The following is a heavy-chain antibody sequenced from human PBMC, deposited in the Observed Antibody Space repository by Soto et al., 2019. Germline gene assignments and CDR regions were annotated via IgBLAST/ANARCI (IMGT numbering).Heavy chain of an antibody. CDR1: GYTFTGYY. CDR3: ARGVTTVTPYGMDV. D-gene: IGHD4-17*01. J-gene: IGHJ6*02. CDR2: INPNSGGT. V-gene: IGHV1-2*02. Sequence: ASVKVSCKASGYTFTGYYMHWVRQAPGQGLEWIGWINPNSGGTNYAQKFQGRVTMTTDESTSTAYMELSSLRSEDTAVYYCARGVTTVTPYGMDVWGQGTTVTVSS.